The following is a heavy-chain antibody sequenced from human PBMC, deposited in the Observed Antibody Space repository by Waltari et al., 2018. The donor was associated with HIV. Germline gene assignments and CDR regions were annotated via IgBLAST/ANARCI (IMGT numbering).Heavy chain of an antibody. CDR1: AFTFRSYP. D-gene: IGHD4-4*01. CDR2: INSRSNII. Sequence: EVQLVESGGGLVQPGGSLRLSCAACAFTFRSYPMNWVRQAAGKGLEWISYINSRSNIIYYADSVKGRFTVSRDNAKNSVYLQMNSLRAEDTAVYYCAREMATVYFDYWGQGTLVAVSS. CDR3: AREMATVYFDY. V-gene: IGHV3-48*01. J-gene: IGHJ4*02.